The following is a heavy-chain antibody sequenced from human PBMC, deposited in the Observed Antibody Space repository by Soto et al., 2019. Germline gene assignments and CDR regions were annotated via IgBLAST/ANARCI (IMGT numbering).Heavy chain of an antibody. CDR1: GFSLSTSGVG. CDR3: AHLNYIVAFDI. CDR2: IYWYEDK. V-gene: IGHV2-5*01. Sequence: QITLKESGPTLVKPTQTLTLTCTFSGFSLSTSGVGVGWIRQPPGKALEWLELIYWYEDKRYSPALKSRLTITKATYKNQVVLTMTNMDPVDTATYYCAHLNYIVAFDIWGQGTMVTVSS. J-gene: IGHJ3*02. D-gene: IGHD3-10*01.